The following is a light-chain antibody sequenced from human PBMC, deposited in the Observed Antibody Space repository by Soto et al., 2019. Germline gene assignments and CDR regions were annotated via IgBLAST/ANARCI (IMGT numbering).Light chain of an antibody. Sequence: EIVLTQSPGTLSLSPGERATLSCRASQSVSSSYLAWYQQKTGQAPRLLIYGESSRATGIPARFSGSGSGTDLTLTISRLEPEDFAVYYCQKRSNWLLTCGQGTKVDIK. CDR1: QSVSSSY. V-gene: IGKV3D-20*02. J-gene: IGKJ1*01. CDR2: GES. CDR3: QKRSNWLLT.